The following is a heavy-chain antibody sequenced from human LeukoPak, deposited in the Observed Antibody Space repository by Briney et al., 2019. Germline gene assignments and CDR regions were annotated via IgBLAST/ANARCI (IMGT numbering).Heavy chain of an antibody. V-gene: IGHV3-74*01. CDR1: GFTFSSYW. CDR3: ARGLLTTGTTWEAYYYYYMDV. CDR2: INSDGSST. Sequence: GGSLRLSCAASGFTFSSYWMHWVRQAPGKGLMWVSRINSDGSSTSYADSVKGRFTISRDNAKNTLHLQMNSLRVEDTAVYYCARGLLTTGTTWEAYYYYYMDVWGKGTTVTVSS. J-gene: IGHJ6*03. D-gene: IGHD1-1*01.